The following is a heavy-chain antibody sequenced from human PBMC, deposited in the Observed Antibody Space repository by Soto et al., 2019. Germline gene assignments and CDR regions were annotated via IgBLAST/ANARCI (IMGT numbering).Heavy chain of an antibody. CDR1: GDSINNSHW. J-gene: IGHJ5*02. CDR2: TYHSGTT. V-gene: IGHV4-4*02. D-gene: IGHD6-13*01. CDR3: AREVNSSPARGPNWFDP. Sequence: QVQLQESGPGLVQPSGTLSLTCAVSGDSINNSHWWSWVRQTPGKGLEWIGETYHSGTTNYNPSLKHRVTISIDKSKNQFSLKMNSVTAADTAVYYCAREVNSSPARGPNWFDPWGQGTLVTVSS.